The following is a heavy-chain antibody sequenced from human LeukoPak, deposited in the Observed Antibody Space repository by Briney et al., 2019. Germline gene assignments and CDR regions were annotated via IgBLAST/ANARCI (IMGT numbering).Heavy chain of an antibody. CDR1: GFTFSSYA. D-gene: IGHD5-12*01. J-gene: IGHJ4*02. V-gene: IGHV3-23*01. CDR2: ISGSGGST. Sequence: PGGSLRLTCAASGFTFSSYAMSWVRQAPGKGLEWVSAISGSGGSTYYADSVKGRFTISRDNSKNTLYLQMNSLRAEDTAVYYCAKGRHYSGYDYVFDYWGQGTLVTVSS. CDR3: AKGRHYSGYDYVFDY.